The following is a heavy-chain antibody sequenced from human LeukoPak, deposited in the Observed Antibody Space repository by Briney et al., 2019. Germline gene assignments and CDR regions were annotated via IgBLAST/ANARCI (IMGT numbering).Heavy chain of an antibody. CDR2: ITGGADST. V-gene: IGHV3-23*01. D-gene: IGHD4-23*01. CDR1: GFTFNNYP. J-gene: IGHJ4*02. Sequence: PGGSLRLSCAGSGFTFNNYPISWVRQTPGKGLEWVSAITGGADSTYYADSVKGRFTISRDNSKNTLYLQMNSLRAEDTAVYYCAREIKVGTFDYWGQGTLVTVSS. CDR3: AREIKVGTFDY.